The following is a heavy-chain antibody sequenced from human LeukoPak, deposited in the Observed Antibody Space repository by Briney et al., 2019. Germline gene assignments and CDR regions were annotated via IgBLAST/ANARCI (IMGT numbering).Heavy chain of an antibody. D-gene: IGHD3-10*01. CDR1: GFTFSSYS. J-gene: IGHJ3*02. CDR3: ARDMSPYYGSAFDI. CDR2: ISSSSSYI. Sequence: GGSLRLSCAASGFTFSSYSMNWVRQAPGKGLEWVSSISSSSSYIYYADSVKGRFTISRDNAKNSLYLQMNSLRAEDTAVYYCARDMSPYYGSAFDIWGQGTMVTVSS. V-gene: IGHV3-21*01.